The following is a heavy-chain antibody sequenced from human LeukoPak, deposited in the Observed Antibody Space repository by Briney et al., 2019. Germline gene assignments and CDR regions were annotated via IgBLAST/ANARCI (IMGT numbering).Heavy chain of an antibody. CDR3: AKDRSGYGPDY. Sequence: GGSLRLSCAASGFTFSTYGMHWARQAPGKGLEWVAFIRYDGSIRYYADSVKGRFTISRDNSQNTLYLQMNSLRPEGTGVYYCAKDRSGYGPDYWGQGTLVTVSS. CDR2: IRYDGSIR. D-gene: IGHD5-12*01. J-gene: IGHJ4*02. CDR1: GFTFSTYG. V-gene: IGHV3-30*02.